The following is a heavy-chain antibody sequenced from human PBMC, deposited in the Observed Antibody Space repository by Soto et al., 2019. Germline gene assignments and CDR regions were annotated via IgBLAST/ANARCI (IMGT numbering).Heavy chain of an antibody. CDR3: ARTPYHDAFDI. Sequence: GGSLRLSCAASGFTFSSYWMSWVRQAPGKGLEWVANIKQDGSEKYYVDSVKGRFTISRDNAKNSLYLQMNSPRAEDTAVYYCARTPYHDAFDIWGQGTMVTVSS. V-gene: IGHV3-7*01. J-gene: IGHJ3*02. CDR2: IKQDGSEK. CDR1: GFTFSSYW. D-gene: IGHD2-2*01.